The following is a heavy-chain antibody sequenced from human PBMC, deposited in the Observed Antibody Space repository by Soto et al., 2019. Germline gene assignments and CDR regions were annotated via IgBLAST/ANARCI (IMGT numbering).Heavy chain of an antibody. D-gene: IGHD3-3*01. CDR3: ARVAADAYWSGYDDY. CDR2: ISYTGST. Sequence: QEQLQESGPRLVKPSETLSLTCSVSGGSISNYHWSWIRQPPGKGLEWIGYISYTGSTNYGPSLKSRVTMLLATSKKQFSLKLSSVTAADTAVYYCARVAADAYWSGYDDYWGQGTLVTVSS. J-gene: IGHJ4*02. V-gene: IGHV4-59*01. CDR1: GGSISNYH.